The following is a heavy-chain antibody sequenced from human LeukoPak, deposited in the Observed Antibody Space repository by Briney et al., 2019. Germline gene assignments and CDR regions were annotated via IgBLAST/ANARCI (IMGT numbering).Heavy chain of an antibody. Sequence: PSETLSLTCTVSGASTSSHYWSWIRQPPGKGLEWIGYISYSGSSNYNPSLKSRVTMSVDTSRNQFSLRLSSLTAADTAVYYCARRPQSGSLDFWGQGFLVTVSS. J-gene: IGHJ4*02. CDR1: GASTSSHY. CDR2: ISYSGSS. CDR3: ARRPQSGSLDF. V-gene: IGHV4-59*08. D-gene: IGHD1-26*01.